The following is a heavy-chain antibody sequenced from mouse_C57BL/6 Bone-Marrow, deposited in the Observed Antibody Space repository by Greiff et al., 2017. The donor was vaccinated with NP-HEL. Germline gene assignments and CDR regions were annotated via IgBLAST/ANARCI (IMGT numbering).Heavy chain of an antibody. D-gene: IGHD1-1*01. CDR3: ARKVTDYYGSGFAY. V-gene: IGHV5-12*01. CDR1: GFTFSDYY. Sequence: DVQLVESGGGLVQPGGSLKLSCAASGFTFSDYYMYWVRQTPEKRLEWVAYISNGGGSTYYTDNVKGRFTLSRDNAKNTLYLQMSRLKSEDTAMYYCARKVTDYYGSGFAYWGQGTLVTVSA. J-gene: IGHJ3*01. CDR2: ISNGGGST.